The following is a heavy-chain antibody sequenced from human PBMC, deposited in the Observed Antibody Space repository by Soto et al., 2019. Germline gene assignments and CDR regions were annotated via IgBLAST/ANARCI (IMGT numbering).Heavy chain of an antibody. D-gene: IGHD4-4*01. J-gene: IGHJ6*02. CDR3: AREPDLTTHTAYYYYHGMDV. CDR2: IYYSGST. V-gene: IGHV4-61*01. CDR1: GGSVSSGSYY. Sequence: PSETLSLTCTVSGGSVSSGSYYWSWIRQPPGKGLEWIGYIYYSGSTNYNPSLKSRVAISVDTSKNQFSLKLSSVTAADTAVYYCAREPDLTTHTAYYYYHGMDVWGQGTTVTVSS.